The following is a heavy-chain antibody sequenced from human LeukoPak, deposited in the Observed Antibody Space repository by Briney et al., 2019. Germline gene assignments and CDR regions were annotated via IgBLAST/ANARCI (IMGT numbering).Heavy chain of an antibody. CDR1: GFTFSSYG. Sequence: GVLRLSCAASGFTFSSYGMSWVRQAPGKGLEWVSAISGSGGTYYADSVKGRFTISRDNSKNTLYLRMNSLRAEDTAIYYCAKTLGYCGGGTCQYLSDYWGQGTLVTVSS. CDR3: AKTLGYCGGGTCQYLSDY. V-gene: IGHV3-23*01. D-gene: IGHD2-15*01. CDR2: ISGSGGT. J-gene: IGHJ4*02.